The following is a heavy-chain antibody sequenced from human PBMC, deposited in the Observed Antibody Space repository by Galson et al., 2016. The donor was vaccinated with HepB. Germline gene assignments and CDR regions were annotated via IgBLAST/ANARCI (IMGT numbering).Heavy chain of an antibody. CDR2: ISDTGST. V-gene: IGHV4-59*08. J-gene: IGHJ6*02. Sequence: SETLSLTCAVSGGSISDDSWSWIRQPPGKGLEWIGYISDTGSTEHSPSLKSRVTLSLDTSKNQFSLKLKSVTAADKAVYYCARHPPSGYYYYGLDVWGQGTTVTVSS. D-gene: IGHD1-26*01. CDR1: GGSISDDS. CDR3: ARHPPSGYYYYGLDV.